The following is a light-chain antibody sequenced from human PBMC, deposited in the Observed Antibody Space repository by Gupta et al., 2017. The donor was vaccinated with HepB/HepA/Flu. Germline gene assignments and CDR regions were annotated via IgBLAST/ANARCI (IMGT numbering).Light chain of an antibody. CDR1: QGISSY. J-gene: IGKJ4*01. CDR3: QQYYSYPLT. Sequence: AIRMTQSPSSFSASTGDSVTITCRASQGISSYLAWYQQKPGKAPKLLIYAASTLQSGVPSRFSGSVSGTDFTLTISCLQSEDFATYYCQQYYSYPLTFGGGTKVEIK. CDR2: AAS. V-gene: IGKV1-8*01.